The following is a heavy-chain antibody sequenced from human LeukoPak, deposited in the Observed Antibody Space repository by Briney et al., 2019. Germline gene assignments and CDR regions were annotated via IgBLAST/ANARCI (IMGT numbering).Heavy chain of an antibody. V-gene: IGHV1-2*02. CDR1: GYTFTGYY. CDR3: ARGRVKNNNWFDP. J-gene: IGHJ5*02. CDR2: TNPNSGGT. Sequence: GASVKVSCKASGYTFTGYYMHWVRQAPGQGLEWMGWTNPNSGGTNYAQKFQGRVTMTRDTSISTAYMELSRLRSDDTAVYYCARGRVKNNNWFDPWGQGTLVTVSS.